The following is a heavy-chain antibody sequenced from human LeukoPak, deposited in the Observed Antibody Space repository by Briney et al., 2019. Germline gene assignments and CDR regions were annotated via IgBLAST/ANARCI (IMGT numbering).Heavy chain of an antibody. CDR3: ARASIAVAKYYFDY. CDR1: GGSISSYY. CDR2: IYYTGST. J-gene: IGHJ4*02. V-gene: IGHV4-59*01. Sequence: KPSETLSLTCTVSGGSISSYYWSWIRQPPGKGLEWIGYIYYTGSTNYNPSLKSRVTISVDTSKNQFSLKLSSVTAADTAVYYCARASIAVAKYYFDYWGQGTLVTVSS. D-gene: IGHD6-19*01.